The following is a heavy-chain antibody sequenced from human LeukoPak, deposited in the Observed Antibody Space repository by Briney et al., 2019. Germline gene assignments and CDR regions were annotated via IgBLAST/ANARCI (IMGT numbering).Heavy chain of an antibody. CDR1: GFTFTSYW. CDR2: IKQDGSET. CDR3: AKDQPSGSSSWYWDY. Sequence: GGSLRLSCVASGFTFTSYWMSWVRQAPGKGLEWVANIKQDGSETYYVDSVKGRFTISRDNSMNTLYLQMNSLRAEDTAMYYCAKDQPSGSSSWYWDYWGQGTLVTVSS. V-gene: IGHV3-7*01. J-gene: IGHJ4*02. D-gene: IGHD6-13*01.